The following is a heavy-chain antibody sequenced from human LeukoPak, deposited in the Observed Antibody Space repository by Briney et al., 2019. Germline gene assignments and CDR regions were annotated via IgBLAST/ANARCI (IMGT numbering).Heavy chain of an antibody. CDR2: ISGSGGYT. CDR1: XXTFSSYA. V-gene: IGHV3-23*01. J-gene: IGHJ4*02. CDR3: AKGGYPAKDY. Sequence: GGSLRLSCXASXXTFSSYAMSWVRQAPGKGLEWVSAISGSGGYTYYADSVKGRFTISRDNSKNTLYLHMNSLRAEDTAVYYCAKGGYPAKDYWGQGTLVTVSS. D-gene: IGHD6-13*01.